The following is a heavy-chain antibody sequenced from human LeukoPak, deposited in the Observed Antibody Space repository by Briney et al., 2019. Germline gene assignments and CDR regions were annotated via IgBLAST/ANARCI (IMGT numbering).Heavy chain of an antibody. D-gene: IGHD3-22*01. V-gene: IGHV3-74*01. CDR2: IQSDGSSA. Sequence: TGGSLRLSCAASGFTFSSYWMHWVSQAPGKGLVWVSRIQSDGSSASYAESVKGRFTISRDNAKNTLYLQMSSLRAEDTAIYYCARGYFYDSSAYGPFGAYWGQGTLVTVSS. J-gene: IGHJ4*02. CDR1: GFTFSSYW. CDR3: ARGYFYDSSAYGPFGAY.